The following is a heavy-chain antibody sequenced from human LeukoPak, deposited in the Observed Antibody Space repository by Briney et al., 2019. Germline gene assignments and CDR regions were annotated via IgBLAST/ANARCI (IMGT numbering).Heavy chain of an antibody. CDR1: TSNLYPYS. V-gene: IGHV3-21*01. CDR3: ARGSGNPLYFGE. Sequence: GGSLRLSCTAQTSNLYPYSVNWVRQAPGKGLEWVSSISSQSTYIYYPDSMKRRFTISRDDAAHSVFLQMNNLRVGDTAVSLCARGSGNPLYFGEWGQGTQVTDSS. J-gene: IGHJ4*02. D-gene: IGHD3-10*01. CDR2: ISSQSTYI.